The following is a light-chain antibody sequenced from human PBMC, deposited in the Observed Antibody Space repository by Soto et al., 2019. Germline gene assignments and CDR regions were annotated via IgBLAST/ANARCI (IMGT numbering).Light chain of an antibody. J-gene: IGKJ1*01. Sequence: EIVLTQSPATLSLSPGERATLSCRASQSVSSYLAWYQQKPGQAPRLLIYDASNRATGIPARFSGSGSGTDFTLTLSSLEPEDFSGYYCQQRSNCWTFGEGTKVEIK. V-gene: IGKV3-11*01. CDR1: QSVSSY. CDR3: QQRSNCWT. CDR2: DAS.